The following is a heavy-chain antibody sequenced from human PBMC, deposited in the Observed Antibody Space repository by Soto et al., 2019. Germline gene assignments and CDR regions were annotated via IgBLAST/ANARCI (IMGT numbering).Heavy chain of an antibody. CDR3: ASSNFGYYYGMDV. CDR2: IYHSGST. CDR1: GGSISNDAYS. D-gene: IGHD4-4*01. V-gene: IGHV4-30-2*01. Sequence: HLLLQESGSGLVKPSQTLSLTCAVSGGSISNDAYSWSWIRQPPGKGLEWIGYIYHSGSTYYSPSLKSRVTISADRSKNQFSLRLVSVTSADTAVYYCASSNFGYYYGMDVW. J-gene: IGHJ6*01.